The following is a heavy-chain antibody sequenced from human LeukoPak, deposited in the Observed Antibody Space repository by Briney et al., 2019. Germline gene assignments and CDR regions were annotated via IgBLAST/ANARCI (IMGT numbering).Heavy chain of an antibody. Sequence: ASVKVSCKVSGYTLTELSMHWVRQAPGKGLEWMGGFDPEDVETIYAQKFQGRVTMTEDTSTDTAYKELSSLRSEDTAVYYCAQGAHCSSTSCSHNWFDPWGQGTLVTVSS. D-gene: IGHD2-2*01. CDR1: GYTLTELS. J-gene: IGHJ5*02. CDR3: AQGAHCSSTSCSHNWFDP. CDR2: FDPEDVET. V-gene: IGHV1-24*01.